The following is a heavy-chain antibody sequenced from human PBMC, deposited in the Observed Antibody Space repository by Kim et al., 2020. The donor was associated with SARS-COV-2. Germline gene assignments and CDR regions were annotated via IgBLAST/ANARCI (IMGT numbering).Heavy chain of an antibody. CDR2: INPSGGST. CDR1: GYTFTSYY. Sequence: ASVKVSCKASGYTFTSYYMHWVRQAPGQGLEWMGIINPSGGSTSYAQKFQGRVTMTRDTSTSTVYMELSSLRSEDTAVYYCARSSGRFLEPWRNWFDPWGQGTLVTVSS. V-gene: IGHV1-46*01. D-gene: IGHD3-3*01. J-gene: IGHJ5*02. CDR3: ARSSGRFLEPWRNWFDP.